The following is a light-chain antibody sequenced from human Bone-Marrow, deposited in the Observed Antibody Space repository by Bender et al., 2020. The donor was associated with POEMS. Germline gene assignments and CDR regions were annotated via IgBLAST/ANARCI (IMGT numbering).Light chain of an antibody. J-gene: IGLJ3*02. Sequence: QSALTQPASVSESPGQSITISCTGSSSDVGGYDYVSWYQQHPGKAPKLIIYDVTNRPSGVSDRFSGSKSGNTASLTIFGLQPEDEADYYCCSYAGSSIWVFGGGTKLTVL. CDR3: CSYAGSSIWV. CDR2: DVT. CDR1: SSDVGGYDY. V-gene: IGLV2-14*03.